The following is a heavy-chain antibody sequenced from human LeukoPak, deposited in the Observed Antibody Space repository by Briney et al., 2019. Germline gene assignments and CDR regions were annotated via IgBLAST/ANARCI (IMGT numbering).Heavy chain of an antibody. Sequence: PSETLSLTCTVSDGSISSSSYYWGWIRQPPGKGLEWIGTIYYSGSTYYNPSLKSRVTISVYTSKNQFSLKLSSVTAADTAVYYCARVPGGALNWFDPWGQGTLVTVSS. CDR1: DGSISSSSYY. D-gene: IGHD1-1*01. J-gene: IGHJ5*02. CDR3: ARVPGGALNWFDP. CDR2: IYYSGST. V-gene: IGHV4-39*01.